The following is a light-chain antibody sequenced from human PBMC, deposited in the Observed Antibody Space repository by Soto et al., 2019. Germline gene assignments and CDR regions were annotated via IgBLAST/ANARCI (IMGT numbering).Light chain of an antibody. CDR1: QSISTW. V-gene: IGKV1-5*01. J-gene: IGKJ1*01. CDR3: KQYDSYPWT. Sequence: DIQMTQSPSTLSASAGDRVTITCRASQSISTWLAWYQQKPGKAPKLLIYDASSLESGVQSRFSGSGSGTEFTLTIRSLQPDDFATYFCKQYDSYPWTFGQGTKVDIK. CDR2: DAS.